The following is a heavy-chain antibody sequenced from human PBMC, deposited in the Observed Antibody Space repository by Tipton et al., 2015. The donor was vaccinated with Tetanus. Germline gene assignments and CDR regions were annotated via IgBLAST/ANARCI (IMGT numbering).Heavy chain of an antibody. CDR3: ARGWSECSSWSCSPFDS. CDR2: IYSYSGSS. CDR1: GGSITSGTYY. V-gene: IGHV4-39*07. Sequence: GLVKPSETLSLTCTVSGGSITSGTYYWSWVRQPPGKGLEWVGSIYSYSGSSFQNPSLKGRVTLSLDTSKNQFSLKLRSVTAADTAVYYCARGWSECSSWSCSPFDSWGQGTLVTVSS. D-gene: IGHD2-2*01. J-gene: IGHJ4*02.